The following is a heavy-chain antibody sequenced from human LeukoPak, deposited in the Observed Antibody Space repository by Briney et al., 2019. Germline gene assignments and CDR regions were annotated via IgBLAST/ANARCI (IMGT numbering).Heavy chain of an antibody. V-gene: IGHV3-74*01. CDR3: ARDEPTVTTGPPVGS. CDR1: GFTFSSYG. D-gene: IGHD4-17*01. CDR2: INGDGSTS. Sequence: PGRSLRLSCAASGFTFSSYGMHWVRQAPGKGLVWVSCINGDGSTSNYADSVKGRFTISRDNAKNTLYLQMHSLRAEDTAVYYCARDEPTVTTGPPVGSWGQGTLVTVSS. J-gene: IGHJ4*02.